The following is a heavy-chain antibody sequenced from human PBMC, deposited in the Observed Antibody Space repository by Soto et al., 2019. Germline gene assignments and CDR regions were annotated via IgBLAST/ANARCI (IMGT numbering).Heavy chain of an antibody. D-gene: IGHD3-10*01. Sequence: GGSLRLSCAASGFTFSSYGMHWVRQAPGKGLEWVAVISYDGSNKYYADSVKGRFTISRDNSKNTLYLQMSSLRAEDTAVYYCAKDLQFYGSGSYFDYWGQGTLVTVSS. CDR3: AKDLQFYGSGSYFDY. CDR2: ISYDGSNK. CDR1: GFTFSSYG. J-gene: IGHJ4*02. V-gene: IGHV3-30*18.